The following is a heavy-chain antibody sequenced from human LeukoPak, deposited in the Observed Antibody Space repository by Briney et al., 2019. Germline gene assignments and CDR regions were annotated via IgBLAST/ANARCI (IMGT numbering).Heavy chain of an antibody. CDR3: ARDERDGGDTAMLGANNWFDP. CDR2: INPSGFST. Sequence: ASVKVSCKASGYTFTSYYMHWVRQAPGQGLEWMGIINPSGFSTTYAQKFQGRVTMTRDTSTSTVHMELSSLRSEDTAVYYCARDERDGGDTAMLGANNWFDPWGQGTLVTVSS. CDR1: GYTFTSYY. D-gene: IGHD5-18*01. J-gene: IGHJ5*02. V-gene: IGHV1-46*01.